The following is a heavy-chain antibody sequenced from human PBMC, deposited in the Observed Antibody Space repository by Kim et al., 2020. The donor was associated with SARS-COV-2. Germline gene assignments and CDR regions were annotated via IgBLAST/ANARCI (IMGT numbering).Heavy chain of an antibody. V-gene: IGHV4-30-2*04. J-gene: IGHJ4*02. D-gene: IGHD3-22*01. CDR3: ARGARYYYDSSGYYNY. Sequence: YLKSRVTIAVDTSKNHFALKLSSVTAADTAVYYCARGARYYYDSSGYYNYWGQGTLVTVSS.